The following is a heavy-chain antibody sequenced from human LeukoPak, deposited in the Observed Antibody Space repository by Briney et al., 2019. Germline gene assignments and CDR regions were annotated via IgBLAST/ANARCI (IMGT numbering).Heavy chain of an antibody. V-gene: IGHV4-4*07. CDR1: GDSLSTYY. CDR3: ARCSGNGYDYLWLDP. D-gene: IGHD5-12*01. J-gene: IGHJ5*02. Sequence: SETLSLTCTVSGDSLSTYYWSWIRQPAGRGLEWIGRIYSSGSTNYNPSLKSRVTMSVDTSKNQFSLRLSSVTAADTAVYYCARCSGNGYDYLWLDPWGQGTLVTVSS. CDR2: IYSSGST.